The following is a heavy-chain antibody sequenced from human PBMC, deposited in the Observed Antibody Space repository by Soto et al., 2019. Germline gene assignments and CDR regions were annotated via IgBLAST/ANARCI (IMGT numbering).Heavy chain of an antibody. V-gene: IGHV1-69*02. CDR3: AGLGYCSGGSCLNYFDY. Sequence: QVQLVQSGAEVKKPGSSVKVSCKASGGTFSSYTISWVRQAPGQGLEWMGRIIPILGIANDAQKFQGGVTITADKSTSTACMELSSLRSEDTAVYYCAGLGYCSGGSCLNYFDYWGQGTLVTVSS. CDR1: GGTFSSYT. D-gene: IGHD2-15*01. J-gene: IGHJ4*02. CDR2: IIPILGIA.